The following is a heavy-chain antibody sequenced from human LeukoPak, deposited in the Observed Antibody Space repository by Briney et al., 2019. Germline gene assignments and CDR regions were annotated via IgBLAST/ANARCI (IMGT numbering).Heavy chain of an antibody. CDR3: ARNQGYCSSTSCSDHFDY. V-gene: IGHV1-2*02. CDR1: GYTFTGYY. CDR2: INPNSGGT. D-gene: IGHD2-2*01. Sequence: ASVKVSCKASGYTFTGYYMHWVRQAPGQGLEWMGWINPNSGGTNYAQKFQGRVTMTRDTSISTAYMELSRLRSDDTAVYYCARNQGYCSSTSCSDHFDYWGQGTLVTVSS. J-gene: IGHJ4*02.